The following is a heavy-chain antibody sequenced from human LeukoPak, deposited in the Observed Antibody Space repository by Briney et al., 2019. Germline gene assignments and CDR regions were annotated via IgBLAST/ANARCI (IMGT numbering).Heavy chain of an antibody. J-gene: IGHJ6*03. D-gene: IGHD2-15*01. CDR1: GGSISSSSYY. CDR2: IYTSGST. Sequence: PSETLSLTCSVSGGSISSSSYYWSWIRQPAGKGLEWIGRIYTSGSTNYNPSLKSRVTMSVDTSKNQFSLKLSSVTAADTAVYYCARDDPYCSGGSCYPSVYMDVWGKGTTVTVSS. V-gene: IGHV4-61*02. CDR3: ARDDPYCSGGSCYPSVYMDV.